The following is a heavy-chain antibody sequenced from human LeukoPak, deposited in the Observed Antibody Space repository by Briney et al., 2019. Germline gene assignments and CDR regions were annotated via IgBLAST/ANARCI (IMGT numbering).Heavy chain of an antibody. CDR3: AVGATHYYMDV. CDR1: GGSIRGYY. D-gene: IGHD3-16*01. Sequence: PSETLSLTCTVSGGSIRGYYWSWVRQPPGKGLEWIAYIYYSGSTNYNPSLKSRVTISLDTSKNQFSLKLSSVTAADTAVYYCAVGATHYYMDVWGKGTTVTVSS. J-gene: IGHJ6*03. V-gene: IGHV4-59*08. CDR2: IYYSGST.